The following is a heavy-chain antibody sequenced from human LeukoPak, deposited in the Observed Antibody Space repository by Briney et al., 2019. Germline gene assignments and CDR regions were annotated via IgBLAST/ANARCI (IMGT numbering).Heavy chain of an antibody. D-gene: IGHD3-10*01. J-gene: IGHJ3*02. V-gene: IGHV4-59*01. CDR1: GGSISSYY. CDR2: IHYSGST. CDR3: ARGVYGSGRRRSDAFDI. Sequence: SETLSLTCTVSGGSISSYYWSWIRQPPGKGLEWIGYIHYSGSTNYNPSLKSRVTISVDTSKNQFSLKLSSVTAADTAVYYCARGVYGSGRRRSDAFDIWGQGTVVTVSS.